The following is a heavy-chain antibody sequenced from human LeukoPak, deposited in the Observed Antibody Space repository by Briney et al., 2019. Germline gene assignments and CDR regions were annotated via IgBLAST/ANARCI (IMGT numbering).Heavy chain of an antibody. J-gene: IGHJ4*02. CDR2: INSDGSTT. D-gene: IGHD1-26*01. CDR1: GFTSSSYW. CDR3: TRLLPSGTYSKAFDF. Sequence: GGSLRLSCAASGFTSSSYWMVWVRQVPGKGLVYVSRINSDGSTTHYADSVKGRFTISRDIARNTVYLQMNSLRAEDTAMYYCTRLLPSGTYSKAFDFWGQGTLVTVSS. V-gene: IGHV3-74*01.